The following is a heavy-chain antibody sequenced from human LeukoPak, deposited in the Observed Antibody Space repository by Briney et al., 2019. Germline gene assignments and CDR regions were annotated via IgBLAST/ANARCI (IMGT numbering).Heavy chain of an antibody. CDR3: AKGDGVTGGFDY. D-gene: IGHD4-17*01. CDR1: GFTFDDYA. CDR2: ISWNSGSI. Sequence: PGRSLRLSCAASGFTFDDYAMHWVRQAPGKGLEWVSGISWNSGSIGYADSVKGRFTISRDNAKNSLYLQMNSLRAEDTALYYCAKGDGVTGGFDYWGQGTLVTVSS. J-gene: IGHJ4*02. V-gene: IGHV3-9*01.